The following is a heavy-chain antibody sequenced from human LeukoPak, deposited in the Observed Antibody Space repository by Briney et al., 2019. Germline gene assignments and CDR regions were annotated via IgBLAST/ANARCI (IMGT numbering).Heavy chain of an antibody. V-gene: IGHV1-18*04. Sequence: ASVKVSRKASGDSTNTYGVAWVRQPPGQGLEWIGWISPYSAYTKYADALQGRVTMTTDTSTTTSYMELRSLRSDDTAVYFCANVAKGRYFFYYMDAWGKGTTVTVS. J-gene: IGHJ6*03. CDR1: GDSTNTYG. CDR2: ISPYSAYT. CDR3: ANVAKGRYFFYYMDA.